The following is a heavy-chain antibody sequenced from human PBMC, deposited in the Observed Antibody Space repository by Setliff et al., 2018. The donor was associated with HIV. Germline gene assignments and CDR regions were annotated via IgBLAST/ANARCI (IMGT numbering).Heavy chain of an antibody. Sequence: GETLKISCKGSGYSFTSYWIDWVRQMPGKGLEWMGIIYPGDSDTRYSPSFQGQVTISADKSISTAYLQWSSLKASDTAMYYCARHAGNGLGAMGYFDYWGQGALVTVSS. V-gene: IGHV5-51*01. D-gene: IGHD1-26*01. CDR3: ARHAGNGLGAMGYFDY. CDR1: GYSFTSYW. J-gene: IGHJ4*02. CDR2: IYPGDSDT.